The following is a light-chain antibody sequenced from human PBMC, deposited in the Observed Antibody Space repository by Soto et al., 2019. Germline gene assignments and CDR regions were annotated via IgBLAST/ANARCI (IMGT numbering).Light chain of an antibody. CDR3: QQYENLPT. J-gene: IGKJ5*01. Sequence: DIQMTQSPSSLSASVGDRVTLTCRASQNIGSYLNWYQQKPGKAPKLLIYAASSLQTGVPSRFRGSGSGTDFTFTISRLQPEDIATYYCQQYENLPTVGQGTRLEIK. CDR1: QNIGSY. CDR2: AAS. V-gene: IGKV1-33*01.